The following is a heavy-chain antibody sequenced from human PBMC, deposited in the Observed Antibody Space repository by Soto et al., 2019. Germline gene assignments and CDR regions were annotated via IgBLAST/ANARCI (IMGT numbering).Heavy chain of an antibody. CDR2: ISISSSDR. J-gene: IGHJ4*01. V-gene: IGHV3-21*06. Sequence: EVQLVESGGGLVKPGGSLRLSCAASGFTLRTYTMNWVRQAPGKGLEWVASISISSSDRYYADSVRGRFTISRDNAKNELYLQMNSLRADDTAVYFCVRGMNPLFGGQGTLVTVSS. CDR3: VRGMNPLF. CDR1: GFTLRTYT.